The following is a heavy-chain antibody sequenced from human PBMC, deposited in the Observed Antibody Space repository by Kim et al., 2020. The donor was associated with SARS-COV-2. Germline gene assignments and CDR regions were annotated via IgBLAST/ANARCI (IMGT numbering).Heavy chain of an antibody. V-gene: IGHV4-39*01. Sequence: SETLSLTCTVSGGSISSSSYYWGWIRQPPGKGLEWIGSIYYSGSTYYNPSLKSRVTISVDTSKNQFSLKLSSVTAADTAVYYCARIEAVVRTCDYWGQGTLVTVSS. CDR2: IYYSGST. J-gene: IGHJ4*02. CDR1: GGSISSSSYY. CDR3: ARIEAVVRTCDY. D-gene: IGHD2-15*01.